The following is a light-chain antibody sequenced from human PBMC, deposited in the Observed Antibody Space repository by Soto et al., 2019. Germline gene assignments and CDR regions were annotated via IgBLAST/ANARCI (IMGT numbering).Light chain of an antibody. Sequence: QSVLTQPASVSGSPGQSITISCTGTSSDVGGYNYVSWYQQHPGKAPKLMIYDVSNRPSRVSNRFSGYKSGNTATLTISGLPAEEEADYYCSSYTSSSTLNVVFGGGTKLTVL. J-gene: IGLJ2*01. CDR3: SSYTSSSTLNVV. V-gene: IGLV2-14*01. CDR1: SSDVGGYNY. CDR2: DVS.